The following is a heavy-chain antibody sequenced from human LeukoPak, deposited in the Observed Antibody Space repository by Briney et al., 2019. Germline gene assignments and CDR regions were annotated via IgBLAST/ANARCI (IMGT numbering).Heavy chain of an antibody. V-gene: IGHV1-2*02. CDR2: INPNSGGT. D-gene: IGHD6-19*01. CDR3: ARVAIAVAVPGAFDI. J-gene: IGHJ3*02. Sequence: GASVKVSCKASGYTFTGYYMHWVRQAPGQGLEWVGWINPNSGGTNYAQKFQGRVTMTRDTSISTAYMELSRLRSDDTAVYYCARVAIAVAVPGAFDIWGQGTMVTVSS. CDR1: GYTFTGYY.